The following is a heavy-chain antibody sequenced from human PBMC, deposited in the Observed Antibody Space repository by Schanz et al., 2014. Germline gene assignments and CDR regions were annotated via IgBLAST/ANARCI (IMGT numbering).Heavy chain of an antibody. J-gene: IGHJ3*02. Sequence: EVKLLESGGTLVRPGGSLRLSCAASGFIFGSSVMAWVRQAPGKGLEWVSGITGASDHIDYAESVKGRFTISRDNSKNTLYLQMNTLRAEDTAVYYCARKMKLGVYGGKGHDSLDIWGQGTMVTVSS. V-gene: IGHV3-23*01. D-gene: IGHD4-17*01. CDR2: ITGASDHI. CDR1: GFIFGSSV. CDR3: ARKMKLGVYGGKGHDSLDI.